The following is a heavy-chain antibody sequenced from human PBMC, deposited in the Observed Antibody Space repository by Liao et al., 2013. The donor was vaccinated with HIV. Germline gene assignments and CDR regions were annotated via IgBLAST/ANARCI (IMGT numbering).Heavy chain of an antibody. CDR2: IYSTGST. CDR3: AKYSSGWAWFDP. V-gene: IGHV4-4*07. CDR1: GGSISNYY. J-gene: IGHJ5*02. Sequence: QVQLQESGPGLVKPSETLSLICTVSGGSISNYYWTWIRQPAGKGLEWIGRIYSTGSTNYNPSLKSRVTMSVDTSKNQFSLKLSSVTAADTAVYYCAKYSSGWAWFDPWGQGNPGHRLL. D-gene: IGHD6-19*01.